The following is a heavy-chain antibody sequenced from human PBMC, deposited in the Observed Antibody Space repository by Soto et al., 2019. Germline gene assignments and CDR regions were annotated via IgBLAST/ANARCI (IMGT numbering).Heavy chain of an antibody. V-gene: IGHV4-4*02. CDR2: IYHSGST. D-gene: IGHD5-18*01. J-gene: IGHJ5*02. CDR3: ASAKKWIQLWVRGGRWFDP. CDR1: GGSISSSNW. Sequence: NPSETLSLTCAVSGGSISSSNWWSWVRQPPGKGLEWIGEIYHSGSTNYNPSLKSRVTISVDKSKNQFSLKLSSVTAADTVVYYCASAKKWIQLWVRGGRWFDPWGQGTLVTVSS.